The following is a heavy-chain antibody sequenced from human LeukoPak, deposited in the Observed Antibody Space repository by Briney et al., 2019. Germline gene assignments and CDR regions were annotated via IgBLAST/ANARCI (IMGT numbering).Heavy chain of an antibody. V-gene: IGHV3-30*03. CDR1: GFTFSSYG. Sequence: GGSLRLSCAASGFTFSSYGMHWVRQAPGKGLEWVAVISYDGSNKYYADSVKGRFTISRDNSKNTLYLQMNSLRAEDTAVYYCACLDYYDSSGYSKWGQGTLVTVSS. D-gene: IGHD3-22*01. J-gene: IGHJ4*02. CDR3: ACLDYYDSSGYSK. CDR2: ISYDGSNK.